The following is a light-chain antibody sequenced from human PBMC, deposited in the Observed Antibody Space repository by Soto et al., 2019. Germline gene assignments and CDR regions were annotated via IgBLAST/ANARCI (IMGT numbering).Light chain of an antibody. CDR2: GAS. J-gene: IGKJ1*01. CDR3: QQYGTSPRT. CDR1: ESVSSNY. V-gene: IGKV3-20*01. Sequence: EIVLTQSPGTLSLSPGERATHSCRATESVSSNYLAWYQQKPGQAPRVLIYGASIRATGIPDRFSGSGSETDFTLTISRLEPEDFAVYYCQQYGTSPRTFGQGTKVEIK.